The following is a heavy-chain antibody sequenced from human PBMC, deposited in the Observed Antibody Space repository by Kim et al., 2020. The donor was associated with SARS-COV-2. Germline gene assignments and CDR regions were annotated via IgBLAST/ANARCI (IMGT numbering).Heavy chain of an antibody. CDR1: GFIFSRYG. J-gene: IGHJ6*01. D-gene: IGHD3-10*01. V-gene: IGHV3-23*01. CDR2: IMSAGGT. Sequence: GGSLRLSCAASGFIFSRYGMSWVRQAPGKGLEWVSTIMSAGGTSYADSAKGRLTISRDNSKSTSYLQVNSLTAEDTAAYYCAKDLGHYGLGCVGGMDVWG. CDR3: AKDLGHYGLGCVGGMDV.